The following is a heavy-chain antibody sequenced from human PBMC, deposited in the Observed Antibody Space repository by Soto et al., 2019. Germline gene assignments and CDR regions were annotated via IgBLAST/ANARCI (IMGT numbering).Heavy chain of an antibody. J-gene: IGHJ5*02. CDR1: GYTVSNYW. CDR3: ARFRVDGDYVP. V-gene: IGHV3-74*01. CDR2: INSDGSST. Sequence: EVQLVESGGGLVQPGGSLRLSCAVSGYTVSNYWMHGVRQAPGKGLVWVSRINSDGSSTSYADFVKGRFTISRDNAKNTLYLQMNSLRAEDTAVYYCARFRVDGDYVPWGQGTLVTVSS. D-gene: IGHD4-17*01.